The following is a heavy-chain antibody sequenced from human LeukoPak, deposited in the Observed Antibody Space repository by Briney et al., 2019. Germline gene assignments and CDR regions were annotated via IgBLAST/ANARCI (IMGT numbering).Heavy chain of an antibody. J-gene: IGHJ6*02. D-gene: IGHD6-13*01. V-gene: IGHV4-4*07. Sequence: SETLSLTCTVSGGSISSYYWSRIRQPAGKGLEWIGRIYTSGSTNYNPSLKSRVTMSVDTSKNQFSLKLSSVTAADTAVYYCARAPGPDSSSWELAYGMDVWGQGTTVTVSS. CDR3: ARAPGPDSSSWELAYGMDV. CDR2: IYTSGST. CDR1: GGSISSYY.